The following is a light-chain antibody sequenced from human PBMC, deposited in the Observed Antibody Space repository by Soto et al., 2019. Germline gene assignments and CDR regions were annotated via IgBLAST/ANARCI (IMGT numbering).Light chain of an antibody. CDR2: GNN. V-gene: IGLV1-40*01. J-gene: IGLJ2*01. CDR3: CSFAGGAIFV. Sequence: QSVLTQPPSVSGAPGQRVTISCTGSSSNIGTGYDVHWYQQLPGTAPKLLIYGNNNRPSGVPDRFSGSKSGTSASLAITGLQAEDEADYYCCSFAGGAIFVFGGGTKLTVL. CDR1: SSNIGTGYD.